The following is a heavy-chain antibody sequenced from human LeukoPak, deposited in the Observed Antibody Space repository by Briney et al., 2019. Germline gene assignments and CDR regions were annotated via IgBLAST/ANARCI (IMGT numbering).Heavy chain of an antibody. CDR1: GFTFSTYA. CDR3: AKRVAVAGKITGPLDY. J-gene: IGHJ4*02. CDR2: ISGTGGST. D-gene: IGHD6-19*01. Sequence: PGGSLRLSCAASGFTFSTYAMSWVRQAPGKGLECVSTISGTGGSTYYADSVKGRFTTSRDNSKNTLYLQMNSLRAEDTAVYYCAKRVAVAGKITGPLDYWGQGTLVTVSS. V-gene: IGHV3-23*01.